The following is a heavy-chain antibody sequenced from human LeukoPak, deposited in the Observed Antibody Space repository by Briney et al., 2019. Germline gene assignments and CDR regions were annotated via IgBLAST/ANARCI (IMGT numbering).Heavy chain of an antibody. D-gene: IGHD3-22*01. J-gene: IGHJ4*02. CDR2: IKSKTDGGTT. V-gene: IGHV3-15*01. CDR1: GFTFSNAW. Sequence: GGSLRLSCAASGFTFSNAWMSWVRQAPGKGLEWVGRIKSKTDGGTTDYAAPVKGRFTISRDDSKNTLYLQMNSLRAEDTAVYYCAWVHHSSGYDDYWGQGTLVTVSS. CDR3: AWVHHSSGYDDY.